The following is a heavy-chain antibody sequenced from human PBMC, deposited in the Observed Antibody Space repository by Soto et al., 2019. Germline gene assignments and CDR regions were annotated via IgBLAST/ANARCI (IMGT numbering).Heavy chain of an antibody. CDR3: ARVLSSSFVDF. V-gene: IGHV4-39*01. J-gene: IGHJ4*02. Sequence: SETLSLTCIVSGAPISSSHYYWAWILHPPGKGLEWSGSIYHSGSTYYNPSLKGRLTISVDTSRNQVSLRLTSVTAADTAVYYCARVLSSSFVDFWGQGTLVTVSS. D-gene: IGHD6-6*01. CDR2: IYHSGST. CDR1: GAPISSSHYY.